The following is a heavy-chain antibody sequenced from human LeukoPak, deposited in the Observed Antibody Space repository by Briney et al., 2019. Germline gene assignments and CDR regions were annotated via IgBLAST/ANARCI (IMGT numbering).Heavy chain of an antibody. V-gene: IGHV3-23*01. D-gene: IGHD6-19*01. Sequence: GGSLRLSCAASGFTFSSYSMNWVRQAPGKGLEWVSAISGSGGTTYYADSVKGRFTISRDNSKNTLDLQMNSLRAGDTAVYYCALYRYSSGWFGSFDYWGQGTLVTVSS. CDR1: GFTFSSYS. J-gene: IGHJ4*02. CDR2: ISGSGGTT. CDR3: ALYRYSSGWFGSFDY.